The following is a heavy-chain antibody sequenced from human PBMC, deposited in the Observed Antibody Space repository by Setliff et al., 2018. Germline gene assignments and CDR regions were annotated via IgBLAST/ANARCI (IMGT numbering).Heavy chain of an antibody. CDR2: INHSGST. V-gene: IGHV4-34*01. D-gene: IGHD1-20*01. J-gene: IGHJ4*02. CDR1: GGTFSYYY. CDR3: ARGRNIKLRLLDS. Sequence: SETLSLTCAASGGTFSYYYWTWIRQPPGKGLEWIGEINHSGSTSYNPSLESRVTISIDTSKNQFSLNLRYVTAADAGLYYCARGRNIKLRLLDSWGQGKLVTVSS.